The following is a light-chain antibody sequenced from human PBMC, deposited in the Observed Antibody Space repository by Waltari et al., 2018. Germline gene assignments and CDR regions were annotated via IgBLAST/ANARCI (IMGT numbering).Light chain of an antibody. CDR3: QQYSTYGT. J-gene: IGKJ1*01. Sequence: DIQMTQSPSTLSASVEDRVTVTCRASQSVSSWLAWYQQKPGKAPKLLIYDASSLESGVPSRFSGSASGTEFTLTITSLQPDDSATYYCQQYSTYGTFGQGTKVEIK. V-gene: IGKV1-5*03. CDR2: DAS. CDR1: QSVSSW.